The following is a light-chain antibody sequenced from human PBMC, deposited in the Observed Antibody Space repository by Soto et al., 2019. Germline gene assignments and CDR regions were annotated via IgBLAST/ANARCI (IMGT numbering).Light chain of an antibody. CDR3: QQYDNWPWT. CDR1: QSISSW. CDR2: DAS. J-gene: IGKJ1*01. V-gene: IGKV1-5*01. Sequence: DIQTTQSPSTLSASFGDRVTITFRASQSISSWLAWYQQKPGKAPKLLIYDASSLESGVPSRFSGSGSGTDFTLTISSLQSEDLAVYYCQQYDNWPWTFGQGTKVDIK.